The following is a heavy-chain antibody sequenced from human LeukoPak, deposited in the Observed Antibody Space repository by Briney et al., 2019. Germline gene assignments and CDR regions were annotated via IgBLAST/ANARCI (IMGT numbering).Heavy chain of an antibody. Sequence: PSETLSLTCAVYGGSFSGYYWSWIRQPLGKGLEWIGEINHSGSTNYNPSLKSRVTISVDTSKNQFSLKLSSVTAADTAVYYCARAQPPGIAVAGTDYWGQGTLVTVSS. CDR3: ARAQPPGIAVAGTDY. D-gene: IGHD6-19*01. CDR1: GGSFSGYY. V-gene: IGHV4-34*01. CDR2: INHSGST. J-gene: IGHJ4*02.